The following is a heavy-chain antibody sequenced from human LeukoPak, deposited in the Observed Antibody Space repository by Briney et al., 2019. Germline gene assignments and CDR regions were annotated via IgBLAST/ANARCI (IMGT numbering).Heavy chain of an antibody. CDR3: AKDSKTVGATFRSYHYMDV. CDR2: IRGSGDRT. V-gene: IGHV3-23*01. J-gene: IGHJ6*03. CDR1: GFTFSSYA. Sequence: GGSLRLSCAASGFTFSSYAMSWVRQAPGKGLEWVSAIRGSGDRTHYADSVKGRFTISRDNSKNTLYLQMNSLRAEDTAAYYCAKDSKTVGATFRSYHYMDVWGKGTTVTVSS. D-gene: IGHD1-26*01.